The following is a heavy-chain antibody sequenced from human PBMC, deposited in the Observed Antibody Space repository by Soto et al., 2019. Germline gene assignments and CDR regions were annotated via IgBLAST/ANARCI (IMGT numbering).Heavy chain of an antibody. CDR2: ISSSGNTI. D-gene: IGHD1-1*01. J-gene: IGHJ5*02. Sequence: PGGSLRLSCAASGFTFSDYYMSWIRQGPGKGLEWVSFISSSGNTINYADSVKGRFTISRDNTKNSLYLQMNSLKAEDTAVYYCARRGSGRYFDPWGQGILVTVSS. V-gene: IGHV3-11*01. CDR3: ARRGSGRYFDP. CDR1: GFTFSDYY.